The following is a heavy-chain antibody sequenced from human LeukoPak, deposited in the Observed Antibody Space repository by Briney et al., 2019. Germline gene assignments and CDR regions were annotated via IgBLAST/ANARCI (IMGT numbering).Heavy chain of an antibody. Sequence: PGGSLRLSCEGSGFTFSSYAMSWVRQAPGKGLEWVSGISNSGGKTYYADSVKGRFTISRDNAKNSLYLQMNSLRAEDMAVYYCARSMGYSGYDCCASFDYWGQGTLVTVSS. V-gene: IGHV3-23*01. D-gene: IGHD5-12*01. CDR1: GFTFSSYA. CDR2: ISNSGGKT. J-gene: IGHJ4*02. CDR3: ARSMGYSGYDCCASFDY.